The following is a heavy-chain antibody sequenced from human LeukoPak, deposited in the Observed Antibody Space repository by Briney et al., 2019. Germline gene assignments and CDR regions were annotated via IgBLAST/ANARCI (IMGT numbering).Heavy chain of an antibody. D-gene: IGHD2-2*01. CDR1: GGSISSYY. Sequence: SETLSLTCTVSGGSISSYYWSWIRQPPGKGLEWIGYIYYSGSTNYNPSLKSRVTISVDTSKNQFSLKLSSVTAADTAVYYCARGGSDPKWYCSSTSCYQLAFDIWGQGTMVTVSS. CDR3: ARGGSDPKWYCSSTSCYQLAFDI. CDR2: IYYSGST. J-gene: IGHJ3*02. V-gene: IGHV4-59*12.